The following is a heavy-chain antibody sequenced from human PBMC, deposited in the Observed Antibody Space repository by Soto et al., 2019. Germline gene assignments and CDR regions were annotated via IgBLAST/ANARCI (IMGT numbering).Heavy chain of an antibody. CDR1: GFIFSGSA. CDR3: AATYYDFWSGYPYGMDV. Sequence: LRLSCAASGFIFSGSAIHWVRQSPWKGLEWVGRIRSRANNYATSSGASVRGRFTFFRDNSKNTLYLQMNSLRAEDTAVYYCAATYYDFWSGYPYGMDVWGQGTTVTVSS. D-gene: IGHD3-3*01. V-gene: IGHV3-73*01. CDR2: IRSRANNYAT. J-gene: IGHJ6*02.